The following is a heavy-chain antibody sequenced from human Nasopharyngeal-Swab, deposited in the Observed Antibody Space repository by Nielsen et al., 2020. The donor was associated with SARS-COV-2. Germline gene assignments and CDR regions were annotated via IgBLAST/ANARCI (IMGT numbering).Heavy chain of an antibody. CDR3: ARESYSSGWYGGGNFDY. CDR2: TYYRSKWYK. Sequence: QILSLPCAISGDSVSRNSAAWNWIRQSPSRGLERLGRTYYRSKWYKDYAVSVKSRITINPDTSKNQFSLQLNSVTPEDTAVYYCARESYSSGWYGGGNFDYWGQGTLVTVSS. V-gene: IGHV6-1*01. D-gene: IGHD6-19*01. J-gene: IGHJ4*02. CDR1: GDSVSRNSAA.